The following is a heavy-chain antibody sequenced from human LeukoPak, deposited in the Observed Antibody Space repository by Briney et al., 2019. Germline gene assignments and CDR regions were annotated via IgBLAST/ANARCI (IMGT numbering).Heavy chain of an antibody. Sequence: GGSLRLSCAASGFTLSSNYMSWVRQAPGKGLEWVSVIYSGSSTYYADSVKGRFTISRDNSKNTLYLQMNSLRAEDTAVYYCARIATAVNIFDYWGQGTLVTVSS. CDR3: ARIATAVNIFDY. CDR1: GFTLSSNY. CDR2: IYSGSST. J-gene: IGHJ4*02. V-gene: IGHV3-53*01. D-gene: IGHD6-13*01.